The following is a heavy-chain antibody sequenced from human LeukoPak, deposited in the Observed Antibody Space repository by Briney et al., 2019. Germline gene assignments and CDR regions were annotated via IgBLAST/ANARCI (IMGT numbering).Heavy chain of an antibody. D-gene: IGHD3-22*01. Sequence: SETLSLTCTVSGGSISSSSYYWGWIRQPPGKGLEWIGSIYYSGSTYYNPSLKSRVTISVDTSKNQFSLKLSSVTAADTAVYYCARGVSYYDSSGYYNEYFQHWGQGTLVTVSS. J-gene: IGHJ1*01. CDR1: GGSISSSSYY. CDR2: IYYSGST. CDR3: ARGVSYYDSSGYYNEYFQH. V-gene: IGHV4-39*07.